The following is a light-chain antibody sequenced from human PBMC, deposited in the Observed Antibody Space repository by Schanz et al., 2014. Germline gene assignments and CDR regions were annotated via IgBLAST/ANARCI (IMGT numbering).Light chain of an antibody. V-gene: IGLV2-8*01. Sequence: QSALTQPPSASGSPGQSVTISCTGTSSDVGGYNYVSWYQQYPGKAPKLMIYEVNKRPSGVPDRFSGSKSGNTASLTISGLQAEDEADYYCSSFTSSLRWVFGGGTKLTVL. CDR3: SSFTSSLRWV. CDR2: EVN. J-gene: IGLJ3*02. CDR1: SSDVGGYNY.